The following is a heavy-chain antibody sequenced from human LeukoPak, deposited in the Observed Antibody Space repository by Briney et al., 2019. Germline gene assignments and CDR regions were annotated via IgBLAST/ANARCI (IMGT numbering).Heavy chain of an antibody. J-gene: IGHJ4*02. Sequence: PGGSLRLSCAASGFTFSSYSMNWVRQAPGKGLEWVSYISSSSSTIYYADSVKGRFTISRDNAKNSLYLQMNSLRAEDTAVYYCATVGYYDILTGYYSPIDYWGQGTLVTVSS. CDR3: ATVGYYDILTGYYSPIDY. CDR2: ISSSSSTI. D-gene: IGHD3-9*01. V-gene: IGHV3-48*01. CDR1: GFTFSSYS.